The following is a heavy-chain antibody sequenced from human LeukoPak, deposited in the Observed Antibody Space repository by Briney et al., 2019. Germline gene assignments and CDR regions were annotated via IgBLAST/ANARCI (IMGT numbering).Heavy chain of an antibody. CDR2: INPNSGGT. Sequence: ASVKVSCKASGYTFTGYYMHWVRQAPGQGLEWMGWINPNSGGTNYAQKFQGRVTTTRDTSSTTAYIQLSRLRSDDTAVYYCARLVVISTTSEYFQEWGQGTLVIV. V-gene: IGHV1-2*02. D-gene: IGHD3-22*01. CDR3: ARLVVISTTSEYFQE. J-gene: IGHJ1*01. CDR1: GYTFTGYY.